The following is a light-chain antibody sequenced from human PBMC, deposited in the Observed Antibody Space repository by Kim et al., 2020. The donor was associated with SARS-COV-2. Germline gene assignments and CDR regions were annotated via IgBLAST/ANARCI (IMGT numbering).Light chain of an antibody. CDR2: GAS. CDR1: QSVGSN. J-gene: IGKJ4*01. V-gene: IGKV3-15*01. Sequence: EIVMTQSPATLSVSPGERATLSCRASQSVGSNLAWYQQKLGQAPRLLIYGASSRATGIPDRFSGRGFGTEFTLTINSLQSEDFAVYYCQQCNDWPLTFGGGTKVDIK. CDR3: QQCNDWPLT.